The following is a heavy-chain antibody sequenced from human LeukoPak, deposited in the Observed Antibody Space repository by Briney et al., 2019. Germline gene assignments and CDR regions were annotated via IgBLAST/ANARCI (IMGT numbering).Heavy chain of an antibody. V-gene: IGHV3-21*04. D-gene: IGHD4-17*01. CDR3: ARVAPANYGDSLDY. J-gene: IGHJ4*02. CDR1: GFTFSSYS. CDR2: ISSSSSYI. Sequence: GGSLRLSCAASGFTFSSYSMNWVRQAPGKGLEWVSSISSSSSYIYYADSVKGRFTISRDNAQNSLYLQMNSLRAEGTAVYYCARVAPANYGDSLDYWGQGTLVTVSS.